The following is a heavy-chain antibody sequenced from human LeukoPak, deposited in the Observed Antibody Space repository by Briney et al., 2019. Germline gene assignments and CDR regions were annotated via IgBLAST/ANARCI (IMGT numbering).Heavy chain of an antibody. Sequence: SETLSLTCAVYGGSFSGYYWSWIRQPPGKGLEWIGEINHSGSTNYNPSLKSRVTISVDTSKNHFSLKLSSVTAADTAVYYCARGGRRWLQSQYYFDYWGQGTLVTVSS. CDR3: ARGGRRWLQSQYYFDY. CDR2: INHSGST. D-gene: IGHD5-24*01. J-gene: IGHJ4*02. CDR1: GGSFSGYY. V-gene: IGHV4-34*01.